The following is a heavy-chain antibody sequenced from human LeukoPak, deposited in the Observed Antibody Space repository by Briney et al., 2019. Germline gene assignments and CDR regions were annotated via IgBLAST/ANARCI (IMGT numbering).Heavy chain of an antibody. CDR3: ARDYGDYYFDY. CDR2: INPNSGGT. D-gene: IGHD4-17*01. Sequence: ASVKVCCKASGYTFTGYYMHWVRQAPGQGLEWMGWINPNSGGTNYAQKFQGRVTMTRDTSINTAYMELSRLRSDDTAVYYCARDYGDYYFDYWGLGTLVTVSS. J-gene: IGHJ4*02. V-gene: IGHV1-2*02. CDR1: GYTFTGYY.